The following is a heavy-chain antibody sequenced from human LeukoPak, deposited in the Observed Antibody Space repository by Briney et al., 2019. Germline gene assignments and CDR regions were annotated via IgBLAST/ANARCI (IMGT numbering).Heavy chain of an antibody. J-gene: IGHJ4*02. Sequence: ETLSLTCAVYGGSFSGYYWSWVRQAPGKGLEWVANIKPDESEKYYGDSVKGRFTISRDNAKNSVYLQMHSLRVEDTAIYYCVTHEVTVVTRSTFDYWGQGTLVTVSS. V-gene: IGHV3-7*01. CDR3: VTHEVTVVTRSTFDY. CDR1: GGSFSGYY. CDR2: IKPDESEK. D-gene: IGHD4-23*01.